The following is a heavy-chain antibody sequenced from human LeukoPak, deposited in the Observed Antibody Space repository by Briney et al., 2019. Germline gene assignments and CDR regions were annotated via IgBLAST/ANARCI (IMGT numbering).Heavy chain of an antibody. D-gene: IGHD3-10*01. Sequence: SETLSLTCTVSGGSISSYYWSWIRQPPGKGLEWIGYIYYSGSTNYNPSLKSRVTISVDMSKNQFSLKLSSVTAADTAVYYCARDLYYYGSGSFWFDPWGQGTLVTVSS. CDR2: IYYSGST. V-gene: IGHV4-59*01. CDR3: ARDLYYYGSGSFWFDP. CDR1: GGSISSYY. J-gene: IGHJ5*02.